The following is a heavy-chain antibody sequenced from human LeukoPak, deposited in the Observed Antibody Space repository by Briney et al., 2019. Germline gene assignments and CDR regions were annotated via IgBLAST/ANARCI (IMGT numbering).Heavy chain of an antibody. V-gene: IGHV4-4*02. CDR2: ISLTGLT. CDR1: GGSTSNTNW. J-gene: IGHJ4*02. Sequence: SETLSLTCGVSGGSTSNTNWWSWVRQPPGQGLEWIGEISLTGLTHYNPSLESRVTVSLDKSKNQLSLNLTSVTAADTAVYYCSRENGAFSPFGYWGQGTPVTVLS. D-gene: IGHD2-8*01. CDR3: SRENGAFSPFGY.